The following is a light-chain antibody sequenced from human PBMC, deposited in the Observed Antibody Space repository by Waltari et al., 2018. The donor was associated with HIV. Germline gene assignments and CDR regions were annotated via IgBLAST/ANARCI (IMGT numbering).Light chain of an antibody. V-gene: IGLV3-25*03. Sequence: SYELTQSPSMSVSPGQTARIPCSADALPKQFAYWYQQKPGQAPLLVIYKDNERPSGIPERFSGSSSGTTVTLTISGVHTEDEADYYCQSADSTGSYPDVFGTGTKVTVL. CDR1: ALPKQF. CDR3: QSADSTGSYPDV. J-gene: IGLJ1*01. CDR2: KDN.